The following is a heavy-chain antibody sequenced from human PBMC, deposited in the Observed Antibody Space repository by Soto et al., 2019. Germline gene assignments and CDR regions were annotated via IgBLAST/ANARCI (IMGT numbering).Heavy chain of an antibody. D-gene: IGHD4-17*01. CDR2: MSPNSGNT. CDR1: GYTFTSYD. V-gene: IGHV1-8*01. CDR3: ARGVKYGAYSRWFDP. J-gene: IGHJ5*02. Sequence: QVQLVQSGAEVRKPGASVKVSCKASGYTFTSYDINWVRQATGQGLEYLGWMSPNSGNTGYVQKFQGRVTMXXDXSTXTAYMELSSLRSEDTAVYFCARGVKYGAYSRWFDPWGQGTLVTVSS.